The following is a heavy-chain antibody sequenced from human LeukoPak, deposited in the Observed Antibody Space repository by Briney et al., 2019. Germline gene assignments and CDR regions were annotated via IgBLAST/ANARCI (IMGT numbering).Heavy chain of an antibody. J-gene: IGHJ4*02. Sequence: SVKVSCKASGGTFSSYAISWVRQTPGQGLEWMGRIIPIFGTANYAQKFQGRVTISTDESTSTAYMELSSLRSEDTAVYYCARNGLDSSSWYDFDYWGQGTLVTVSS. V-gene: IGHV1-69*05. CDR1: GGTFSSYA. CDR2: IIPIFGTA. CDR3: ARNGLDSSSWYDFDY. D-gene: IGHD6-13*01.